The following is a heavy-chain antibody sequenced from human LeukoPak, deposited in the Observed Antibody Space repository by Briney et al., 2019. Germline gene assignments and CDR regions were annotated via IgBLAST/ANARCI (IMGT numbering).Heavy chain of an antibody. D-gene: IGHD3-22*01. CDR3: ARRTYFYDSSGYYFDY. J-gene: IGHJ4*02. CDR1: GGSISSYY. Sequence: SETLSLACTVSGGSISSYYWSWIRQPPGKGLECIGYIYYSGSTNYNPSLKSRVTISVDTSKNQFSLKLSSVTAADTAVYYCARRTYFYDSSGYYFDYWGQGTLVTVSS. V-gene: IGHV4-59*01. CDR2: IYYSGST.